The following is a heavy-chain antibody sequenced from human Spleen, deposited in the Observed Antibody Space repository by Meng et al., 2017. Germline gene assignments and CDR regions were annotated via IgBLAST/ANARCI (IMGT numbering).Heavy chain of an antibody. V-gene: IGHV4-4*02. CDR1: GDSMRSSDW. Sequence: QVERKRSGPGMGKPWGTLSLTWAVAGDSMRSSDWWSWVRQAAGKGLEWIGEISQGSGRTNYNPSLKSRVTISLDKSKNQLSLNVNSVTAADTAVYYCVRNEGYSFGAWGQGTLVTVSS. CDR3: VRNEGYSFGA. D-gene: IGHD2-21*01. CDR2: ISQGSGRT. J-gene: IGHJ5*02.